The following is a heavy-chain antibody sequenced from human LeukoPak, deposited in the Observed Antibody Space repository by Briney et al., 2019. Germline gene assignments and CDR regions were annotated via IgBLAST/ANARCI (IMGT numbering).Heavy chain of an antibody. V-gene: IGHV3-48*01. CDR3: ARDLQLDLVY. CDR2: ISSSSSTI. CDR1: GFTFSSYS. Sequence: GGSLRLSCAASGFTFSSYSMNWVRQAPGKGLEWVSYISSSSSTIYYADSVKGRFTISRDNAKNSLYLQMNSLRAEDTAVYYCARDLQLDLVYWGQGTLVTVSS. D-gene: IGHD6-13*01. J-gene: IGHJ4*02.